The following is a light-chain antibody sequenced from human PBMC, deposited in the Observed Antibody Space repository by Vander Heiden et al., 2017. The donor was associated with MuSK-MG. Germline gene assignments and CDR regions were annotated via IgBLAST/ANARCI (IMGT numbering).Light chain of an antibody. CDR3: GTWDSSLSAVV. CDR2: DNN. CDR1: SSNIGNND. V-gene: IGLV1-51*01. J-gene: IGLJ3*02. Sequence: QSVLTQPPSVSAAPGQKVSISCSGSSSNIGNNDVSWYQQPPGTAPRLLIYDNNERPSGIPDRFSGSKSGTSATLGITGLQTGDEADYYCGTWDSSLSAVVFGGGTKVTVL.